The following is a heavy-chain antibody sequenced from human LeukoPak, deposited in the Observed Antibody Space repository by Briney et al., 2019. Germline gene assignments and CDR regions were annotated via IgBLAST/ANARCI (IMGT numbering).Heavy chain of an antibody. CDR3: ARATDGWFDP. CDR2: IYYSGST. Sequence: PSETLSLTSTVSGGSISSYYWSWIRQPPGKGLEWIGYIYYSGSTNYNPSLKSRVTISVDTSKNQFSLKLNSVTAADTAVYYCARATDGWFDPWGQGTLVTVSS. D-gene: IGHD5-24*01. CDR1: GGSISSYY. V-gene: IGHV4-59*01. J-gene: IGHJ5*02.